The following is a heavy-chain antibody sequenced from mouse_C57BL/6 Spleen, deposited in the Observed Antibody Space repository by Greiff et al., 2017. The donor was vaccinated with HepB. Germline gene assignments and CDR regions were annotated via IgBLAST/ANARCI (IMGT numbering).Heavy chain of an antibody. CDR2: IYPGDGDT. J-gene: IGHJ1*03. CDR3: ARAAVPHWYFDV. Sequence: QVQLKESGPELVKPGASVKISCKASGYAFSSSWMNWVKQRPGKGLEWIGRIYPGDGDTNYNGKFKGKATLTADKSSSTAYMQLSSLTSEDSAVYFCARAAVPHWYFDVWGTGTTVTVSS. D-gene: IGHD5-1*01. V-gene: IGHV1-82*01. CDR1: GYAFSSSW.